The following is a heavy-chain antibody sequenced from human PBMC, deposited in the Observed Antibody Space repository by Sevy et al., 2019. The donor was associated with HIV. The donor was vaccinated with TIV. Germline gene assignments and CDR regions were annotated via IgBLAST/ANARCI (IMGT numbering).Heavy chain of an antibody. J-gene: IGHJ6*02. CDR2: ITAYKDNT. CDR3: TRVDPYYEFGDV. Sequence: ASVKVSCKASGYTLNNYSISWVRQAPGQGLEWIGWITAYKDNTNYAQNFQGRVTMTTDTSTSTAYMELRSLRSDDTAVYYCTRVDPYYEFGDVWGQGTTVTVSS. CDR1: GYTLNNYS. V-gene: IGHV1-18*01. D-gene: IGHD3-3*01.